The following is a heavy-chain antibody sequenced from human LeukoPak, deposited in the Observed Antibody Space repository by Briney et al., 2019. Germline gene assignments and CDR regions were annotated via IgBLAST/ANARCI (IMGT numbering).Heavy chain of an antibody. D-gene: IGHD3-22*01. Sequence: ASVKVSCKASGYTFTGYYMHWVRQPPGQGLERMGWINPNNGGTNYAQKFQDRVTMTRDTFISTAYMDLRRLRSDDTAVYYCAVNYYDSRSLSFDYWGQGTLVTVYS. CDR1: GYTFTGYY. CDR3: AVNYYDSRSLSFDY. CDR2: INPNNGGT. J-gene: IGHJ4*02. V-gene: IGHV1-2*02.